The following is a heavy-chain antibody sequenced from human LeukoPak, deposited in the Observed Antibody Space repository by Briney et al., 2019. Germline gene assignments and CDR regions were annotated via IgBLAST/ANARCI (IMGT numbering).Heavy chain of an antibody. D-gene: IGHD2/OR15-2a*01. CDR2: IIPIFGTA. Sequence: ASVKVSCKASGCTFTSSAISWVRQAPGQGLEWMGGIIPIFGTANYAQKFQGRVTITTDESTSTAYMELSRLRSEDTAVYYCAGALYAAAGDFDYWGQGTLVTVSS. CDR3: AGALYAAAGDFDY. J-gene: IGHJ4*02. V-gene: IGHV1-69*05. CDR1: GCTFTSSA.